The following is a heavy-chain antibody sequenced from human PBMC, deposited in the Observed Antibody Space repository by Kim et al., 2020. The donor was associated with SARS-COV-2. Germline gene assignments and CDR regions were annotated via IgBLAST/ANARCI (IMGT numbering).Heavy chain of an antibody. J-gene: IGHJ6*02. CDR3: ARALAHYYYGIDV. D-gene: IGHD2-21*01. Sequence: GGSLRLSCTASGFTFSSYAMRWVRQAPGKGLEWVSVVLDNGVNKYYADSVKGRFTIPRDNSKNTLYLQMNSLRAEDTAVYYCARALAHYYYGIDVWGQGTTVTVSS. CDR1: GFTFSSYA. V-gene: IGHV3-33*08. CDR2: VLDNGVNK.